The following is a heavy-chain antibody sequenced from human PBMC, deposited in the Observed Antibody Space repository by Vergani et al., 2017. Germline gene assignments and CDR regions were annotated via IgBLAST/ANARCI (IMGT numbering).Heavy chain of an antibody. Sequence: QLLESGGGLIQPGGSLRLSCAASGFTFNSYAMTWVRQAPGKGLEWVSGINNNGGSTYYADSVKGRFTISRDNSKNTLYLQMTDLRADDTATYYCAKVCGSTSCPDGGGAFDVWGHGTMVTVSS. D-gene: IGHD2-2*01. V-gene: IGHV3-23*01. CDR1: GFTFNSYA. J-gene: IGHJ3*01. CDR3: AKVCGSTSCPDGGGAFDV. CDR2: INNNGGST.